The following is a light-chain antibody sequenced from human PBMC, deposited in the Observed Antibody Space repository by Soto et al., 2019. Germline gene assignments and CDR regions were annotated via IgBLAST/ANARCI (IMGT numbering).Light chain of an antibody. Sequence: SALAQPASVSGSPGQSITISCTGTIRDIGGYNFISWYQHQPGKAPKLVIYDVNNRPSGISYRFSGSKSGNTASQTISGLQAEDEADYYCATYTRTTTLVFGGGTKVTVL. CDR3: ATYTRTTTLV. CDR2: DVN. J-gene: IGLJ2*01. V-gene: IGLV2-14*01. CDR1: IRDIGGYNF.